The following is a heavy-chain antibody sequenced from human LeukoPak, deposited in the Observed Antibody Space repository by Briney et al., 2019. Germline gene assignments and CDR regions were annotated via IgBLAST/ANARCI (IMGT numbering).Heavy chain of an antibody. Sequence: GGSLRLSCAASGFTFSSYSMNWVRQAPGKGLEWVSSISSSSSYIYYADSVRGRFTISRDNAKNSLYLQMNSLRAEDTAVYYCARDQIGSSLLNWFDPWGQGTLVTVSS. J-gene: IGHJ5*02. V-gene: IGHV3-21*01. CDR3: ARDQIGSSLLNWFDP. CDR2: ISSSSSYI. CDR1: GFTFSSYS. D-gene: IGHD2-15*01.